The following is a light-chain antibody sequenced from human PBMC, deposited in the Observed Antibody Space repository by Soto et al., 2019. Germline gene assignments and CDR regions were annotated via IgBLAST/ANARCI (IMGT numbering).Light chain of an antibody. CDR3: ETWDSNIRV. Sequence: QLVLTQSSSASASLGSSVKLTCTLSSGHSSYIIAWHQQQPGKAPRYLMKLESSGSYNKGSGVPDRFSGSSSGADRYLTISNLQFEDEADYYCETWDSNIRVFGGGTKLTVL. CDR2: LESSGSY. V-gene: IGLV4-60*02. CDR1: SGHSSYI. J-gene: IGLJ3*02.